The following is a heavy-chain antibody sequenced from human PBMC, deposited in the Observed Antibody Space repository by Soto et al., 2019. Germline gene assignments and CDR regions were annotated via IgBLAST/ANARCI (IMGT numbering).Heavy chain of an antibody. Sequence: LRLSCAASGFTFSDYYMSWIRQAPGKGLEWVSYITSSGSTIYYADSVKGRFTISRDNSKNTLYLQMNSLRAEDTAVYYCAKDPTSYDSSAQFDSWGQGTLVTVS. J-gene: IGHJ4*02. CDR1: GFTFSDYY. CDR3: AKDPTSYDSSAQFDS. CDR2: ITSSGSTI. D-gene: IGHD3-22*01. V-gene: IGHV3-11*01.